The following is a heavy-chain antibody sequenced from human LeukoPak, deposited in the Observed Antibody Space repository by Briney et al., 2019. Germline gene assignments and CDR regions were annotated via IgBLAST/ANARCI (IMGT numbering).Heavy chain of an antibody. V-gene: IGHV3-7*01. CDR2: IKRDESEK. CDR3: ATSQRVVVPAVFVDY. D-gene: IGHD2-2*01. J-gene: IGHJ4*02. Sequence: GGSLRLSCAASGFMFSRYWMSWVRQAPGKGLEWVANIKRDESEKYYVDSVKGRFTISRANAKNSLYLQMNSLRAEDTAVYYCATSQRVVVPAVFVDYWGQGTLVTVSA. CDR1: GFMFSRYW.